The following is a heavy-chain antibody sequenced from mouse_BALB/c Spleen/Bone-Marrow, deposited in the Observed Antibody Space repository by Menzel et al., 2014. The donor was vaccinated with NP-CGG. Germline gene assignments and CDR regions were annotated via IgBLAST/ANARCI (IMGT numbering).Heavy chain of an antibody. J-gene: IGHJ3*01. CDR3: ARSGRYDGFAY. V-gene: IGHV1-14*01. D-gene: IGHD2-14*01. CDR2: INPYNDGT. CDR1: GYTFTSYV. Sequence: VQLQQSGPELVKPGASVKMSCKASGYTFTSYVMHWVKQKPGQGLEWIGYINPYNDGTKYNEKFKGKATLTSDKSSSTAYMELSSLTSEDSAVYYCARSGRYDGFAYWGQGTLDTVSA.